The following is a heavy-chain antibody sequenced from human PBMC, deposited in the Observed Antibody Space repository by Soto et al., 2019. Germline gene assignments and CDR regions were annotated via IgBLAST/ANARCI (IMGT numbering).Heavy chain of an antibody. CDR2: FDPEDGET. D-gene: IGHD6-19*01. CDR1: GYTLTELS. Sequence: ASVKVSCKVSGYTLTELSMHWVRQAPGKGLEWMGGFDPEDGETVYAQKFQGRVTMTEDTSTDTAYMELSSLRSEDTAVYYCARDQRGHSSGWFTPVGYYYGMDVWGQGTTVTVSS. CDR3: ARDQRGHSSGWFTPVGYYYGMDV. J-gene: IGHJ6*02. V-gene: IGHV1-24*01.